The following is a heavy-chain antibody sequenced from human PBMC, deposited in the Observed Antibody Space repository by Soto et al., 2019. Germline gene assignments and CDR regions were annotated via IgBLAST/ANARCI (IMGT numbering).Heavy chain of an antibody. CDR2: ISPMFGAA. Sequence: QVQLVQSGAEMKKPGSSVKVSCQSSGGTFNTYAMNWGRRDPGQGPEWMGDISPMFGAANYAPKFQGRVTITADESTGTSYMQLSSLTSEDTALYFCAREVQVHTPAFVYWGQGTLVTVSS. V-gene: IGHV1-69*19. CDR1: GGTFNTYA. D-gene: IGHD3-10*01. CDR3: AREVQVHTPAFVY. J-gene: IGHJ4*02.